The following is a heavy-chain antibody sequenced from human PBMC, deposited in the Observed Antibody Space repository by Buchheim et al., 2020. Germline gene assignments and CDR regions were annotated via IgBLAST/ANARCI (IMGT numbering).Heavy chain of an antibody. Sequence: EVQLLESGGGLVLPGGSLRLSCAASGFTLSSYSMSWVRQAPGKGLEWVSGISGSGAHSFYADSVKGRFTISRGNSRNRLYLQMNSLRAEDTAVYYCTKDYGWSYYFAYWGQGTL. D-gene: IGHD4-17*01. J-gene: IGHJ4*02. CDR3: TKDYGWSYYFAY. V-gene: IGHV3-23*01. CDR2: ISGSGAHS. CDR1: GFTLSSYS.